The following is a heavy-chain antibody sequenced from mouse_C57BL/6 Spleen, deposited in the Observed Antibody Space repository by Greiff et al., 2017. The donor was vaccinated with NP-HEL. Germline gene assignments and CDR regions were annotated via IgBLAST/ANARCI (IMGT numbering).Heavy chain of an antibody. Sequence: EVKVVESGGGLVKPGGSLKLSCAASGFTFSDYGMHWVRQAPEKGLEWVAYISSGSSTIYYADTVQGRFTISRDNAKNTLFLQMTSLRSEDTAMYYCARRHYYGSSYDWFAYWGQGTLVTVSA. J-gene: IGHJ3*01. V-gene: IGHV5-17*01. D-gene: IGHD1-1*01. CDR1: GFTFSDYG. CDR3: ARRHYYGSSYDWFAY. CDR2: ISSGSSTI.